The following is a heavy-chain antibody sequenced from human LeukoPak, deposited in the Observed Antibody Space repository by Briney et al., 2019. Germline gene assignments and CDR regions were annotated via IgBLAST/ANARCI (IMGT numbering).Heavy chain of an antibody. D-gene: IGHD1-14*01. Sequence: GGSLRLSCAASGFTLSDYYMSWIRQAPGKGLEWVSYSSSSGSTIYYADSVKGRFAISRDNARNTVSLQMNSLTIEDTAVYYCVVVVEPPDSDGFDVWGQGTMITVSS. CDR1: GFTLSDYY. CDR3: VVVVEPPDSDGFDV. CDR2: SSSSGSTI. J-gene: IGHJ3*01. V-gene: IGHV3-11*04.